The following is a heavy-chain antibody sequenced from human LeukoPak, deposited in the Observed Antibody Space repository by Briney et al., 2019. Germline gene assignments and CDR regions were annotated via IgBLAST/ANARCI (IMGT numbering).Heavy chain of an antibody. D-gene: IGHD6-25*01. CDR1: GFTFSSHW. CDR3: ARSRNGSFDY. Sequence: GGSLRLSCAASGFTFSSHWMHWVRQAPGKGLVWVSRIDSDGSSTSYADSVKGRFTISRDNAKNTLYLQMNSLRVEDTAVYYCARSRNGSFDYWGQGTLVTVSS. CDR2: IDSDGSST. V-gene: IGHV3-74*01. J-gene: IGHJ4*02.